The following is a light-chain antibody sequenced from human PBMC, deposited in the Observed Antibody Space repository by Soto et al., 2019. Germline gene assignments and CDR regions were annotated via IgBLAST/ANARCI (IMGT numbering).Light chain of an antibody. Sequence: QSVLRQPPSASGTPGQSVTISCSGITSNIGSSSVYWYQQLPGTAPKVFIYENNRRPSGVPDRFSGSKSGTSASLAISGLRSEDEADYYCATWDDSLSGPVFGGGTKVTVL. V-gene: IGLV1-47*01. J-gene: IGLJ2*01. CDR3: ATWDDSLSGPV. CDR2: ENN. CDR1: TSNIGSSS.